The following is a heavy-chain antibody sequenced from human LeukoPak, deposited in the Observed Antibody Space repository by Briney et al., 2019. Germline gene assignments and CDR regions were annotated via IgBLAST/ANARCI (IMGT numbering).Heavy chain of an antibody. Sequence: GGSLRLSCAASGFTFSNAWMSWVRQAPGKGLEWVGRIKSKTDGGTTDYAAPVKGRFTISRDDSKNTLYLQMNSLKTEDTAVFYCTTDPAYCGGDCYSDAGAEAFDIWGQGTMVTVSS. CDR3: TTDPAYCGGDCYSDAGAEAFDI. D-gene: IGHD2-21*01. CDR2: IKSKTDGGTT. J-gene: IGHJ3*02. CDR1: GFTFSNAW. V-gene: IGHV3-15*01.